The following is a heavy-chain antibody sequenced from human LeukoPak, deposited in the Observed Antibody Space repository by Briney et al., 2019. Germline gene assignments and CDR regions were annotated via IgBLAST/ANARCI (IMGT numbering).Heavy chain of an antibody. Sequence: GESLKISCKGSGYYFPSYWIGWVRQTPGKGLEWMGIIYPGDSDTTYSPSFQGQVTISADKSISTAYLQWSSLKASDTAMYYCGRPNYYGSGSPAGYWGQGTLVTVSS. J-gene: IGHJ4*02. CDR3: GRPNYYGSGSPAGY. CDR2: IYPGDSDT. V-gene: IGHV5-51*01. CDR1: GYYFPSYW. D-gene: IGHD3-10*01.